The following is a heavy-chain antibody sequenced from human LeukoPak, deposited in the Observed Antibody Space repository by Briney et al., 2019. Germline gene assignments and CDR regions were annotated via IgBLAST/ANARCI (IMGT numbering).Heavy chain of an antibody. CDR1: GFSLTSSGVG. CDR2: IYWNDDK. V-gene: IGHV2-5*01. D-gene: IGHD3-3*01. CDR3: VYRIAIFGVDTFDY. J-gene: IGHJ4*02. Sequence: SGPTLVNPTQTLTLTCTFSGFSLTSSGVGVGWIRQPPRKALEWLALIYWNDDKRYSPSLKSSVTITKDTSKNQVVLTMTNMDPVDTATYYCVYRIAIFGVDTFDYWGQGNLVTVSS.